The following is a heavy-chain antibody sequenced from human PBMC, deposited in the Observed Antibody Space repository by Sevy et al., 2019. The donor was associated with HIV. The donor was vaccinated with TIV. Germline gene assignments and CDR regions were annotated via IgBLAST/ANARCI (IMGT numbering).Heavy chain of an antibody. Sequence: SETLSRTCTVSGGSISSSSYYWGWIRQPPGKGLEWIGSIYYSGGTYYNPSLKSRVTISVDTSKNQFSLRLSSVTAADTAVYYCARHWDSSGWYAYNWFDPWGQGTLVTVSS. V-gene: IGHV4-39*01. J-gene: IGHJ5*02. CDR1: GGSISSSSYY. CDR2: IYYSGGT. D-gene: IGHD6-19*01. CDR3: ARHWDSSGWYAYNWFDP.